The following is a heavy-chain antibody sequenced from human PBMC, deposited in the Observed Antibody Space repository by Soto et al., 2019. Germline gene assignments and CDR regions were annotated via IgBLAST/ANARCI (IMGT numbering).Heavy chain of an antibody. J-gene: IGHJ2*01. CDR3: ARSPPMVRGGDWYFDL. V-gene: IGHV1-3*01. CDR2: INAGNGNT. D-gene: IGHD3-10*01. Sequence: ASVKVSCKASGYTFTSYAMHWVRQAPGQGLEWMGWINAGNGNTKYSQKFQGRVTITRDTSTSTAYMELRSLRSDDTAVYYCARSPPMVRGGDWYFDLWGRGTLVTVSS. CDR1: GYTFTSYA.